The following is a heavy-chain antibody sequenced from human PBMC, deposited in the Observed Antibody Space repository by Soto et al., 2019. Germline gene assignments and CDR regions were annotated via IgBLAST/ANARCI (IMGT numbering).Heavy chain of an antibody. V-gene: IGHV3-48*02. CDR1: GFIFNTYS. D-gene: IGHD2-15*01. CDR3: ARTLSWRRGPFDS. Sequence: PGESLKISCAASGFIFNTYSMNWVRQAPGKGLEWVSYISGSSQTIFYADSVRGRFTISRDNANNSTYLQMVSLRDEDTAVYYCARTLSWRRGPFDSWGQGTLVTVSS. CDR2: ISGSSQTI. J-gene: IGHJ4*02.